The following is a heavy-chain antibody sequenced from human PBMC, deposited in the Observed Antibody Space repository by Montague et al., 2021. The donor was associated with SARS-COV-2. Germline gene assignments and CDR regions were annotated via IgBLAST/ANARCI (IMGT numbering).Heavy chain of an antibody. CDR3: ARGLEGYSSGWYWDY. D-gene: IGHD6-19*01. V-gene: IGHV4-59*08. Sequence: SETLSLTCTVSGGSISSYYWSWIRQPPGKGLEWIGYIYYSGSTNXNPSLKSRVTISVDTSKTQFSLKLSSVTAADTAVYYCARGLEGYSSGWYWDYWGQGTLVTVSS. CDR1: GGSISSYY. J-gene: IGHJ4*02. CDR2: IYYSGST.